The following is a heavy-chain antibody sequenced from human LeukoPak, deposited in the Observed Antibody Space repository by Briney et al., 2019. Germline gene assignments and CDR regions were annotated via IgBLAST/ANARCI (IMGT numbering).Heavy chain of an antibody. J-gene: IGHJ4*02. D-gene: IGHD3-16*01. CDR1: GYIFSSHY. CDR3: ARAWGGFDY. CDR2: IHPSGGTT. V-gene: IGHV1-46*01. Sequence: GASVKVSCKASGYIFSSHYIHWVRQAPGQGLEWVGIIHPSGGTTSYPQRFQGRVTMTRDTSTSTVYMELSSLRSEDTAEYYCARAWGGFDYWGQGTLVTVSS.